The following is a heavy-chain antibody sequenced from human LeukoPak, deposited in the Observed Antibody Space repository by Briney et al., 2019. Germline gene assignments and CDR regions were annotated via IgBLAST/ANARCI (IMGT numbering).Heavy chain of an antibody. CDR1: GDSISSYY. D-gene: IGHD3-22*01. J-gene: IGHJ4*02. V-gene: IGHV4-59*01. CDR2: IYYSGST. Sequence: SETLSLTCTVSGDSISSYYWSWIRQPPGKGLEWIGYIYYSGSTNYNPSLKSRVTISVDTSKNQFSLKLSSVTAADTAVYYCARVGMYDSSGYYSIGLNYWGQGTLVTVSS. CDR3: ARVGMYDSSGYYSIGLNY.